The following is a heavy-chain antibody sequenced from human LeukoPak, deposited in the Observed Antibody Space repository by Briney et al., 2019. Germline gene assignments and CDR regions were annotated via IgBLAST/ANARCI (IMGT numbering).Heavy chain of an antibody. CDR1: GYTFTSYG. CDR2: ISAYNGNT. Sequence: ASVKVSCKASGYTFTSYGISWVRQAPGQGLEWMGWISAYNGNTNYAQKLQGRVTMTTDTSTSTAYMELSSLRSEDTAVYYCATYYYDSSGYSPFDYWGQGTLVTVSS. V-gene: IGHV1-18*01. J-gene: IGHJ4*02. D-gene: IGHD3-22*01. CDR3: ATYYYDSSGYSPFDY.